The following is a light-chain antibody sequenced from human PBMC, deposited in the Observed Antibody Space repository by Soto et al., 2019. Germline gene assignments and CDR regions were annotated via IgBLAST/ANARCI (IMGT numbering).Light chain of an antibody. J-gene: IGLJ2*01. V-gene: IGLV2-23*01. CDR2: EGS. CDR1: SSDVGSYNL. CDR3: CSYAGSNTPVA. Sequence: QSALTQPASVSGSPAQSITISCTGASSDVGSYNLVSWYQQHPGKAPKLMIYEGSKRPSGVSNRFSGSKSGNTASLTISGLQAEDEANYYCCSYAGSNTPVAFGRGTKVTVL.